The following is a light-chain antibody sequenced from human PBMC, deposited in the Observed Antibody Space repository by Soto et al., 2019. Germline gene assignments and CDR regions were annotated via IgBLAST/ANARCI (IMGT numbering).Light chain of an antibody. Sequence: EIVLTQSPGTLSLSPGERATLSCRASQSVSSSYLAWYQQKPGQAPRLLIYGASSRATGIPDRFSGSGSGTDFNLTISRLEHEYFAVYYCQQYGSSPLTFGGGTKVQIK. CDR2: GAS. CDR1: QSVSSSY. V-gene: IGKV3-20*01. J-gene: IGKJ4*01. CDR3: QQYGSSPLT.